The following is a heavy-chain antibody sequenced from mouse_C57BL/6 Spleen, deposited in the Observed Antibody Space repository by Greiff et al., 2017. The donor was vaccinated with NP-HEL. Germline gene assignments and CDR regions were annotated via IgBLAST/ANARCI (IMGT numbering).Heavy chain of an antibody. CDR1: GYTFTSYW. J-gene: IGHJ4*01. CDR2: IYPGSGST. V-gene: IGHV1-55*01. CDR3: ARGEFITTVGGDYYAMDY. D-gene: IGHD1-1*01. Sequence: QVQLQQPGAELVKPGASVKMSCKASGYTFTSYWITWVKQRPGQGLEWIGDIYPGSGSTNYNEKFKSKATLTVDTSSSTAYMQLSSLTSEDAAVYYCARGEFITTVGGDYYAMDYWGQGTSVTVSS.